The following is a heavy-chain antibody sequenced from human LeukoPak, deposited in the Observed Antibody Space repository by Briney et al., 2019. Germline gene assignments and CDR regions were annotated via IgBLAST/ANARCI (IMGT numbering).Heavy chain of an antibody. CDR1: GGSINNYG. CDR3: ARYNSLNRDFTALDF. D-gene: IGHD3-9*01. Sequence: SETLSLTCSVSGGSINNYGGAWIRQPPGRGLEWLGFIYYTGTTLHNPSFKSRVTLSVDTSKNQFSLKLSSVTAADTAIYYRARYNSLNRDFTALDFWGQGILVTVSS. CDR2: IYYTGTT. V-gene: IGHV4-59*01. J-gene: IGHJ4*02.